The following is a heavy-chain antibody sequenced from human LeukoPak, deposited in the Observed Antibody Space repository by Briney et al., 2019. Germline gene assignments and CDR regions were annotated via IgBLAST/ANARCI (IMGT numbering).Heavy chain of an antibody. J-gene: IGHJ4*02. Sequence: SGGSLRLSCATSGFTLRTSGVHWVRQAPGKGLEWVALMSSDGINTYYADSVKGRFTVSRDSSKDILYLQMNSLRADDTAIHYCAKDHAGSGRAFEYWGQGTLVTVSS. CDR3: AKDHAGSGRAFEY. D-gene: IGHD3-10*01. V-gene: IGHV3-30*04. CDR1: GFTLRTSG. CDR2: MSSDGINT.